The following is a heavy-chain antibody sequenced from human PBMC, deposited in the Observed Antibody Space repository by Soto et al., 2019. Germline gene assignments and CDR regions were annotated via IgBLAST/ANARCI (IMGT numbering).Heavy chain of an antibody. CDR2: VYHGGRT. J-gene: IGHJ4*02. V-gene: IGHV4-59*11. CDR1: GGSIFSHY. CDR3: ARDPGYCTNGVCPIFDF. Sequence: SETLSLTCTVSGGSIFSHYWGWLRQPPGKGLEWIAYVYHGGRTNYSPSLRSRVTMSLDSSKNQFSLNLSSVTAADTAVYFCARDPGYCTNGVCPIFDFWGQGLLVTVSS. D-gene: IGHD2-8*01.